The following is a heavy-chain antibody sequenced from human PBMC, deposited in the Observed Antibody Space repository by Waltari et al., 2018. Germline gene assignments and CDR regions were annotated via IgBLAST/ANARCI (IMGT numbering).Heavy chain of an antibody. Sequence: EVQLLQSGAELKKPGTAVKISCQLSGYTFTDYCIHWVQQAPGKGLQWMGIIDPEYGQTIYAEAFQGRVTITPDTSLDTVYMELSIRTSADSAVFYCATALGDSISASRPFEIWGQGTVITVSS. CDR1: GYTFTDYC. V-gene: IGHV1-69-2*01. CDR3: ATALGDSISASRPFEI. J-gene: IGHJ3*02. CDR2: IDPEYGQT. D-gene: IGHD3-3*02.